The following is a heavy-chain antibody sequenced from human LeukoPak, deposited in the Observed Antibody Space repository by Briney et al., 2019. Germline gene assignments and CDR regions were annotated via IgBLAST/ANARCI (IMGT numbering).Heavy chain of an antibody. CDR3: AKVRGFDY. V-gene: IGHV3-7*03. Sequence: GGSLRLSCAVSGFTFGSYWMNWVRQAPGKGLEWVANIKQDGSEKYYVDSVKGRFTISRDNAKNSLYLQMNSLRAEDTAVYYCAKVRGFDYWGQGTLVTVSS. CDR1: GFTFGSYW. CDR2: IKQDGSEK. D-gene: IGHD3-10*01. J-gene: IGHJ4*02.